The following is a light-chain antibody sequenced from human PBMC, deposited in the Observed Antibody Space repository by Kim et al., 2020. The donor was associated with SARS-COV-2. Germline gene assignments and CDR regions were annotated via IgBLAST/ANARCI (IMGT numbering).Light chain of an antibody. V-gene: IGLV1-40*01. CDR3: QSYDTNLTGV. Sequence: GQRVTISCTGSSSDIGAGYDVHWYQQLPGTAPKLLIYGINYRPSGVPDRFSGSKSGTSASLAITGLQAEDEANYYCQSYDTNLTGVFGGGTKLTVL. CDR2: GIN. J-gene: IGLJ3*02. CDR1: SSDIGAGYD.